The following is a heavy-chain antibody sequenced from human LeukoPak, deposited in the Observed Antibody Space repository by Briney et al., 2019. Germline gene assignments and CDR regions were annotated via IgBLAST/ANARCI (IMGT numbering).Heavy chain of an antibody. Sequence: GGSLRLSCAASELTFSSYCMTWVRQGPGKGLEWVATIKKDGTEKYYVDSVEGRFTISRDNAENSLYLHMNSLRAEDTAVYYCTRGGRSTSYYWYYWGQGTLVTVSS. J-gene: IGHJ4*02. D-gene: IGHD1-26*01. V-gene: IGHV3-7*01. CDR2: IKKDGTEK. CDR1: ELTFSSYC. CDR3: TRGGRSTSYYWYY.